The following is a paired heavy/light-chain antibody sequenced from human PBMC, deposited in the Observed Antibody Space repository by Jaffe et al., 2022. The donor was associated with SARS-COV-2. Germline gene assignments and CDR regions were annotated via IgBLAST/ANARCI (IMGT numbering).Light chain of an antibody. J-gene: IGKJ2*01. CDR3: QQSYSTRYT. V-gene: IGKV1-39*01. Sequence: DIQMTQSPSSLSASVGDRVTITCRASQSISSYLNWYQQKPGKAPKLLIYAASSLQSGVPSRFSGSGSGTDFTLTISSLQPEDFATYYCQQSYSTRYTFGQGTKLEIK. CDR2: AAS. CDR1: QSISSY.
Heavy chain of an antibody. CDR1: GYTFTSYD. D-gene: IGHD5-18*01. V-gene: IGHV1-8*01. J-gene: IGHJ6*02. CDR3: ARELSAGGRSVFKAHYYYYYGMDV. Sequence: QVQLVQSGAEVKKPGASVKVSCKASGYTFTSYDINWVRQATGQGLEWMGWMNPNSGNTGYAQKFQGRVTMTRNTSISTAYMELSSLRSEDTAVYYCARELSAGGRSVFKAHYYYYYGMDVWGQGTTVTVSS. CDR2: MNPNSGNT.